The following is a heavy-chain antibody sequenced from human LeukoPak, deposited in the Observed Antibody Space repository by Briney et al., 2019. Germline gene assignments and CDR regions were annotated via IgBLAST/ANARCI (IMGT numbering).Heavy chain of an antibody. Sequence: GASVKVSCKASGYTFTGYYMHWVRQAPGQGLEWMGWINPNSGGTNYAQKFQGRVTMTRDTSISTAYMELSRLRSDDTAVYYCARDADLYSNYEVYWGQGTLVTVSS. V-gene: IGHV1-2*02. CDR2: INPNSGGT. J-gene: IGHJ4*02. D-gene: IGHD4-11*01. CDR3: ARDADLYSNYEVY. CDR1: GYTFTGYY.